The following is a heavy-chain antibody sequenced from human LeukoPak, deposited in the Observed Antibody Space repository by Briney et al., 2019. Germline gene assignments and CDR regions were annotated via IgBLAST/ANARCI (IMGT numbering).Heavy chain of an antibody. CDR2: INPNSGGT. V-gene: IGHV1-2*02. CDR1: GYTFTSYY. J-gene: IGHJ4*02. D-gene: IGHD3-22*01. Sequence: ASVKVSCNASGYTFTSYYMHWVRQAPGQGLEWMGWINPNSGGTNYAQKFQDRVTMTTDTSISTAYMELSRLRSDDTAVYYCARARFYYDSSDYWGQGTLVTVSS. CDR3: ARARFYYDSSDY.